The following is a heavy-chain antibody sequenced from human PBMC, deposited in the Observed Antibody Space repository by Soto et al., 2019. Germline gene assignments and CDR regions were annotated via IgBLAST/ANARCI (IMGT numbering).Heavy chain of an antibody. CDR3: ARIVVVGPVANA. CDR2: IFSTGTT. Sequence: QLPLQESGPRLVKLSETLSLTCSVYGCSISKNSYYCGWIHQHRGKVLEWVGGIFSTGTTYYSPSLKVRVSISVDPSKNSLSLNMTSVTDAYTGVYFCARIVVVGPVANAWGHGNLVTLSS. CDR1: GCSISKNSYY. V-gene: IGHV4-39*02. D-gene: IGHD1-26*01. J-gene: IGHJ5*01.